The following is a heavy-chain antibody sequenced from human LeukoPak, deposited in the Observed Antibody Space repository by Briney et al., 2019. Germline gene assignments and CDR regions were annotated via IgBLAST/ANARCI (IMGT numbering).Heavy chain of an antibody. CDR3: AKDRSLLLIAAAGYWFDP. Sequence: PGGSLRLSCAASGFTFSSYAMSWVRQAPGKGLEWVSAINGSGGGTYYADPVKGRFTISRDNSKNTLYLQMNSLRAEDTAVYYCAKDRSLLLIAAAGYWFDPWGQGTLVTVSS. CDR2: INGSGGGT. D-gene: IGHD6-13*01. V-gene: IGHV3-23*01. J-gene: IGHJ5*02. CDR1: GFTFSSYA.